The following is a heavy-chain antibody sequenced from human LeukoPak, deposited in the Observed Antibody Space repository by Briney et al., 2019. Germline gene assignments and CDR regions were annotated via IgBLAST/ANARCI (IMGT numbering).Heavy chain of an antibody. D-gene: IGHD4-23*01. J-gene: IGHJ4*02. CDR1: GFTFSSYG. CDR3: AKDRPAYGGNSKPFDY. V-gene: IGHV3-33*06. Sequence: GGSLRLSCAASGFTFSSYGMHWVRQAPGKGLEWVAVIWYDGSNKYYADSVKGRFTISRDNSKNTLYLQMNSLRAEDTAVYYCAKDRPAYGGNSKPFDYWGQGTLVTVSS. CDR2: IWYDGSNK.